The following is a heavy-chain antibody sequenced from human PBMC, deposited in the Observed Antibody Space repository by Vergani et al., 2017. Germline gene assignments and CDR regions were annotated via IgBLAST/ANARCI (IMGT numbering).Heavy chain of an antibody. J-gene: IGHJ6*02. Sequence: QVQLVQSGAEVKKPGASVKVSCKASGYTFTSYGISWVRQAPGQGLEWMGWISAYNGNTNYAQKLQGRVTMTTDTSTSTAYMELRSLRAEDTAVYYCAKDSTVRGANAPGDYYYGMDVWGQGTTVTVSS. CDR3: AKDSTVRGANAPGDYYYGMDV. CDR2: ISAYNGNT. CDR1: GYTFTSYG. D-gene: IGHD4/OR15-4a*01. V-gene: IGHV1-18*04.